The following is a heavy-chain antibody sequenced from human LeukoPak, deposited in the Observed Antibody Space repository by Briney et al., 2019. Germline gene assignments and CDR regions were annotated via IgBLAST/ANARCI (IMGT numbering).Heavy chain of an antibody. D-gene: IGHD3-22*01. CDR1: GGSFSGYY. Sequence: PSETLSLTCAVYGGSFSGYYWSWIRQPPGKGLEWIGEINHSGSTNYNPSLKSRVTISVDTSKNQFSLKLSSVTAADTAVYYCARDFYDSSGYRQDWGQGTLVTVSS. CDR2: INHSGST. J-gene: IGHJ4*02. V-gene: IGHV4-34*01. CDR3: ARDFYDSSGYRQD.